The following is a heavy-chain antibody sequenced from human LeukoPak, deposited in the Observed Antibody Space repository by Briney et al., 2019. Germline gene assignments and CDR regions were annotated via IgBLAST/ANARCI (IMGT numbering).Heavy chain of an antibody. Sequence: PGGSLRLSCAASGFTFSRYWMSWVRQPPGKGLEWIGEINHSGSTNYNPSLKSRVTISVDTSKNQFSLKLSSVTAADTAVYYCARGLIEYSSSSSWFDPWGQGTLVTVSS. CDR3: ARGLIEYSSSSSWFDP. V-gene: IGHV4-34*01. CDR1: GFTFSRYW. D-gene: IGHD6-6*01. J-gene: IGHJ5*02. CDR2: INHSGST.